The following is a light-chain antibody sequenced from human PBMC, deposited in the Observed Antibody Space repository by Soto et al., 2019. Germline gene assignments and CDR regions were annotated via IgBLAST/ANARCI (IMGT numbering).Light chain of an antibody. CDR1: QSVNSN. V-gene: IGKV3-15*01. Sequence: EMVMTQSPAILSVSPGESATLSCRASQSVNSNYLAWYQQHPGQPPRLLIYGISTRATGIPARFSGSGSGTEFSLTISSLQSEHFAVYYCKQYSKWPITFGQGTRLDIK. CDR2: GIS. CDR3: KQYSKWPIT. J-gene: IGKJ5*01.